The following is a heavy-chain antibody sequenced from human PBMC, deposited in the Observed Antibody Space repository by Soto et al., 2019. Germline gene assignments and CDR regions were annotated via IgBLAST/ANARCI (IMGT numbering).Heavy chain of an antibody. CDR1: GFNFSNFG. CDR2: IWYDGSNE. V-gene: IGHV3-33*01. Sequence: QVQLVESGGGVVQPGRSLRLSCAASGFNFSNFGMHWVRQAPGKGLEWVAVIWYDGSNEYYADSVKGRFTVSKDNSKNTLYLQMNSLRAEDTAVYYCARDDIPGRAVATYGMDVWGQGTTVTVSS. CDR3: ARDDIPGRAVATYGMDV. J-gene: IGHJ6*02. D-gene: IGHD6-19*01.